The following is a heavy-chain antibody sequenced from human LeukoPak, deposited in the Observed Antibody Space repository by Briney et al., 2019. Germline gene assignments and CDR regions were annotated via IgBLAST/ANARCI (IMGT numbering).Heavy chain of an antibody. V-gene: IGHV3-23*01. CDR1: GFTFSSYT. J-gene: IGHJ4*02. CDR3: AKDGGLWVSAHWGDS. Sequence: GGSLRLSCTASGFTFSSYTMTWVRQAPGKGLKWVTTITTGDGNTYYADSVKGRFTVSRDDSKNTLYLQMNSLRAEDTAVYYCAKDGGLWVSAHWGDSWGRGTLVTVSS. CDR2: ITTGDGNT. D-gene: IGHD7-27*01.